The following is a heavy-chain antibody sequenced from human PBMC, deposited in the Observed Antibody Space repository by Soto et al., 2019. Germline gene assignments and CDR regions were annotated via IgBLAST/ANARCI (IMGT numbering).Heavy chain of an antibody. D-gene: IGHD2-8*01. CDR1: GYTFTSYG. J-gene: IGHJ3*02. CDR3: ARDRCTNGVCYLFAFDI. Sequence: XXVKVSYTASGYTFTSYGISCVRQAPGQGLEWMGWISAYNGNTNYAQKLQGRVTMTTDTSTSTAYMELRSLRSDDKAVYYCARDRCTNGVCYLFAFDIWGQGTMVTVSS. V-gene: IGHV1-18*01. CDR2: ISAYNGNT.